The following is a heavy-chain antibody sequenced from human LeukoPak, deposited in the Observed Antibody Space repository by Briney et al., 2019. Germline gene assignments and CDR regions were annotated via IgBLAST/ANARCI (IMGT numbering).Heavy chain of an antibody. CDR3: ARQGGSYYVRFDY. CDR2: INHSGST. Sequence: PSETLSLTCTVSGGSISSSSYYWGWIRQPPGKGLEWIGEINHSGSTNYNPSLKSRVTISVDTSKNQFSLKLSSVTAAGTAVYYCARQGGSYYVRFDYWGQGTLVTVSS. D-gene: IGHD1-26*01. V-gene: IGHV4-39*01. CDR1: GGSISSSSYY. J-gene: IGHJ4*02.